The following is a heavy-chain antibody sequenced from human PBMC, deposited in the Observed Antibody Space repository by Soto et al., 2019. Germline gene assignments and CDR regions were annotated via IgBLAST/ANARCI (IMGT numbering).Heavy chain of an antibody. D-gene: IGHD3-3*01. J-gene: IGHJ6*02. Sequence: ASVKVSCKASGYTFTSYDINWVRQATGQGLEWMGWMNPNSGNTGYAQKFQGRVTMTRNTSISTAYMELSSLRSEDTAVYYCARRDFWSGYSDYGMDVWGQGTTVTVSS. CDR1: GYTFTSYD. CDR2: MNPNSGNT. CDR3: ARRDFWSGYSDYGMDV. V-gene: IGHV1-8*01.